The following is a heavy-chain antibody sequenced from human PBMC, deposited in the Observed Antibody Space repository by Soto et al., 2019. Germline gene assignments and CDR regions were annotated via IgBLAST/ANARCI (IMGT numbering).Heavy chain of an antibody. V-gene: IGHV3-21*01. J-gene: IGHJ4*02. CDR3: ARDPRSEARTAAVPAAHFDS. Sequence: EVQLVESGGGLVKPGGSLRLSCAASGFTFRHYSMDWVRQAPGKGLEWVSSISTSGNYVYYADSVKGRFTISRDNAQNSLYLQMNSLRAEDTAVYYCARDPRSEARTAAVPAAHFDSWGQGTLVTVSS. D-gene: IGHD2-2*01. CDR2: ISTSGNYV. CDR1: GFTFRHYS.